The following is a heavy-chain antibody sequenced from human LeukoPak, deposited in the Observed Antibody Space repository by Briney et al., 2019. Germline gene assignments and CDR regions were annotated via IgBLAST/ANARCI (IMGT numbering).Heavy chain of an antibody. V-gene: IGHV4-59*01. J-gene: IGHJ4*02. CDR2: MANSGST. CDR3: AAGLTEAIDY. CDR1: GGSISSYY. D-gene: IGHD2-8*02. Sequence: SETLSLTCTVSGGSISSYYWSWIRQPPGKGLEWIGYMANSGSTNYNPSLKGRVTMSVDTPKNQFSLSLSSVTAADTAVYYCAAGLTEAIDYWGQGTLVTVSS.